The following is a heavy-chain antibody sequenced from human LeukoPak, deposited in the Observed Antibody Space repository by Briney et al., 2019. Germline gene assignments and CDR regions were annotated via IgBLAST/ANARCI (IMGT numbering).Heavy chain of an antibody. Sequence: GGSLRLSCAASGFTFSSYWMSWVRQAPGKGLEWVANIKQDGSEKYYVDSVKGRFTISRDNAKNSLYLQMNSMRAEDTAVYYCARAVAGISEYYFDYWAQGTLVPVSS. D-gene: IGHD6-19*01. J-gene: IGHJ4*02. V-gene: IGHV3-7*01. CDR2: IKQDGSEK. CDR1: GFTFSSYW. CDR3: ARAVAGISEYYFDY.